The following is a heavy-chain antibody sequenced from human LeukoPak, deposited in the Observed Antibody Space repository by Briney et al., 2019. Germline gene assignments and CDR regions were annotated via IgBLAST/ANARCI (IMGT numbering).Heavy chain of an antibody. Sequence: GGSLRLSCAASGFTFSSYGMHWVRQAPGKGLEWVAVMSGGGGSTYDADSVKGRFTISRDNSKNTLYLQMNSLRAEDTAVYYCAKEYSGYYYYFDYWGQGTLVTVSS. CDR1: GFTFSSYG. J-gene: IGHJ4*02. CDR3: AKEYSGYYYYFDY. CDR2: MSGGGGST. D-gene: IGHD1-26*01. V-gene: IGHV3-23*01.